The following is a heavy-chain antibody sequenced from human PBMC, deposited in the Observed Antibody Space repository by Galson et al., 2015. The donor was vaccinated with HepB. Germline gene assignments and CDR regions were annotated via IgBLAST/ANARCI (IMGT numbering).Heavy chain of an antibody. CDR1: KGTFTNYA. Sequence: SVKVSCKASKGTFTNYAINWVRQAPGQGLEWMGRIIPILGIANYAQKFQGRVTITADKSTSTAYMELSSLRSEDTAVYYCARNKGAAAGPLLDYWGQGTLVTVSS. CDR3: ARNKGAAAGPLLDY. J-gene: IGHJ4*02. V-gene: IGHV1-69*04. D-gene: IGHD6-13*01. CDR2: IIPILGIA.